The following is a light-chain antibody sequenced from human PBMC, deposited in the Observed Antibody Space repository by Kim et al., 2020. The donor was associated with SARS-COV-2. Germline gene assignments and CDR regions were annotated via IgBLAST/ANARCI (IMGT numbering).Light chain of an antibody. CDR1: QSVSNN. CDR3: QQYNRWLT. J-gene: IGKJ4*01. V-gene: IGKV3D-15*01. Sequence: EILMTQSPATLSVSPGERATLSCRASQSVSNNLAWYQQLPGQAPRLLIYGVSTRATGIPARFSGSRSGTAFTLTISSLQSEDFAVYYCQQYNRWLTFGGGTKVDIK. CDR2: GVS.